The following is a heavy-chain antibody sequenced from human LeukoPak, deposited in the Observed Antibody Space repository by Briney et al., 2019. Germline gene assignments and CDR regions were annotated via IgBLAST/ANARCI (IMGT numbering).Heavy chain of an antibody. Sequence: PGGSLRLSCAASGFTVSSNYMSWVRQAPGKGLEWVSVIYSGGSTYYADSVKGRFTISRDNSKNTLYLQINSLRAEDTAVYYCAREVDGDYGDYWGQGTLVTVSS. J-gene: IGHJ4*02. D-gene: IGHD4-17*01. CDR2: IYSGGST. V-gene: IGHV3-53*01. CDR3: AREVDGDYGDY. CDR1: GFTVSSNY.